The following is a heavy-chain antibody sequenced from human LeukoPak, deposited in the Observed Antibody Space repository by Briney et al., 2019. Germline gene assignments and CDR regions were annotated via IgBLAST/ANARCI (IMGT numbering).Heavy chain of an antibody. CDR2: ISSSSSYI. J-gene: IGHJ4*02. Sequence: PGGSLRLSCAASGFTFSSYSMNWVRQAPGKGLEGVSSISSSSSYIYYADSVKGRFTISRDNAKNSLYLQMNNLRAEDTAIYYCARDTPLGCFDYWGQGTLVTVSS. V-gene: IGHV3-21*01. CDR1: GFTFSSYS. D-gene: IGHD2-15*01. CDR3: ARDTPLGCFDY.